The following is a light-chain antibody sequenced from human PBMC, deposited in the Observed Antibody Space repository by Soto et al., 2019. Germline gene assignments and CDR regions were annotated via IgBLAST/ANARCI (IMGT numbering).Light chain of an antibody. CDR2: DAS. CDR1: QSVSSY. V-gene: IGKV3-11*01. Sequence: EIVLTQSPATLSLSPGEXXTXXXXASQSVSSYLAWYQQKPGQAPRLLIYDASNRATGIPARFSGSGSGTDFTLTISSXXXXXXXXXXXXXXXXWPLTFGGGTKVEIK. J-gene: IGKJ4*01. CDR3: XXXXXWPLT.